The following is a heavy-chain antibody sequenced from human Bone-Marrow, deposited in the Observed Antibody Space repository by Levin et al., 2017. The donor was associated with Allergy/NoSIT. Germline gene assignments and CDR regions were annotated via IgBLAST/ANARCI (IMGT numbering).Heavy chain of an antibody. Sequence: QAGGSLRLSCAASGFTFSSYAMHWVRQAPGKGLEWVAVISYDGNNKYYADSVKGRFTISRDNSKNTLYLQMNSLRAEDTAVYYCARGRSGYVKDAFDIWGQGTMVTVSS. CDR2: ISYDGNNK. J-gene: IGHJ3*02. V-gene: IGHV3-30-3*01. CDR1: GFTFSSYA. D-gene: IGHD5-12*01. CDR3: ARGRSGYVKDAFDI.